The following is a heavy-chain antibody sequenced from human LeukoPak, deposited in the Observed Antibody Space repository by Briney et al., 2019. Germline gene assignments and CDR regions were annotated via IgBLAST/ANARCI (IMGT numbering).Heavy chain of an antibody. CDR2: ISSNGGST. Sequence: GGSLRLSCAASGFTFSSYAMHWVRQAPGKGLEYVSAISSNGGSTYYADSVKGRFTISRDNSKNTLYLQMSSLRAEDTAVYYCVKEGCSGGSCYYYYYYGMDVWGQGTTVTVSS. J-gene: IGHJ6*02. CDR1: GFTFSSYA. CDR3: VKEGCSGGSCYYYYYYGMDV. D-gene: IGHD2-15*01. V-gene: IGHV3-64D*09.